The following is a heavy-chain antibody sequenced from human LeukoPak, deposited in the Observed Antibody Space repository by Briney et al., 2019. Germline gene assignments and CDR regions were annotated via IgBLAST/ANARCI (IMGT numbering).Heavy chain of an antibody. CDR1: GFTFSNAW. J-gene: IGHJ3*02. D-gene: IGHD3-22*01. CDR2: IKSKTDGGTT. Sequence: GGSLRLSCAASGFTFSNAWMSWVRQAPGKGLEWVGRIKSKTDGGTTDYAAPVKGRFTISRDDSKNTLYLQMNSLKTEDTAVYYCTTGLNYYDSRDAFDIWGHGTMVTVSS. V-gene: IGHV3-15*01. CDR3: TTGLNYYDSRDAFDI.